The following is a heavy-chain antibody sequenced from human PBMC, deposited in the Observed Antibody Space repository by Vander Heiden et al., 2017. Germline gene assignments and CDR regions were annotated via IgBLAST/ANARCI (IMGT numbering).Heavy chain of an antibody. D-gene: IGHD3-10*01. CDR1: GFTFSSYD. J-gene: IGHJ6*02. V-gene: IGHV3-13*01. CDR3: AREASYYGSGEYYYYGMDV. CDR2: IGTAGDT. Sequence: EVQLVESGGGLVQPGGSLRLSCAASGFTFSSYDMHWVRQATGKGLEWVSAIGTAGDTYYPGSVKGRFTISRENAKNSLYLQMNSLRAGDTALYYCAREASYYGSGEYYYYGMDVWGQGTTVTVSS.